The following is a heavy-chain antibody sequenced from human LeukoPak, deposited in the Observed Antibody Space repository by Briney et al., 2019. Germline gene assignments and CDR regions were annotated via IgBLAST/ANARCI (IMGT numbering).Heavy chain of an antibody. V-gene: IGHV4-39*07. J-gene: IGHJ3*02. D-gene: IGHD2-15*01. CDR1: GGSISSSSYY. CDR2: IYYSGST. Sequence: PSETLSLTCTVSGGSISSSSYYWGWIRQPPGKGLEWIGSIYYSGSTYYNPSLKSRVTISVDTPKNQFSLKLSSVTAADTAVYYCARGSEGAFDIWGQGTMVTVSS. CDR3: ARGSEGAFDI.